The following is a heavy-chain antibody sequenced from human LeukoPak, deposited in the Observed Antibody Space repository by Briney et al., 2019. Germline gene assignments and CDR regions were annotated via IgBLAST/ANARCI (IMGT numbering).Heavy chain of an antibody. D-gene: IGHD2-15*01. V-gene: IGHV1-2*02. J-gene: IGHJ4*02. CDR2: INPHNGDT. CDR3: ATVRDIVVGGGPYYFDY. CDR1: GYTFIGYY. Sequence: GVSVKVSCKASGYTFIGYYLHWVRQAPGQGLEWMAWINPHNGDTNYAQKFQGRVTMTRDTSITTAYMELSRLKSDDTAVYYCATVRDIVVGGGPYYFDYWGQGTLVTVSS.